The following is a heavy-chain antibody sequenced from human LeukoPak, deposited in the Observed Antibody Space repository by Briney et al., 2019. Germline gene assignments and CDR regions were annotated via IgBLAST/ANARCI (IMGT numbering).Heavy chain of an antibody. D-gene: IGHD4-23*01. V-gene: IGHV3-74*01. CDR1: GFTFSSYW. Sequence: GGSLRLSCAASGFTFSSYWMNWVRQAPGKGLMWVSRIASDGSSTTYADSVKGRFSISRDNAKNTLYLQMNSLRVEDTAVYYCARGRPHGNDYWGQGTLVTVSS. CDR3: ARGRPHGNDY. CDR2: IASDGSST. J-gene: IGHJ4*02.